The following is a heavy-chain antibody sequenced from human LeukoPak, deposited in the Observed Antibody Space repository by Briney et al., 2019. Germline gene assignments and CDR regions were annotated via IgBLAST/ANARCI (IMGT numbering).Heavy chain of an antibody. CDR2: INHSGST. CDR1: GGSFSGYY. CDR3: ARGLVCSSTSCYTGYYYYYYMGV. D-gene: IGHD2-2*02. J-gene: IGHJ6*03. Sequence: SETLSLTCAVYGGSFSGYYWSWIRQPPGKGLEWIGEINHSGSTNYNPSLKSRVTISVDTSKNQFSLKLSSVTAADTAVYYRARGLVCSSTSCYTGYYYYYYMGVWGKGTTVTVSS. V-gene: IGHV4-34*01.